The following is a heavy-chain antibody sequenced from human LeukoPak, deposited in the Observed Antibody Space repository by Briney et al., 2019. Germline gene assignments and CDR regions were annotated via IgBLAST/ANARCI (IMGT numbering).Heavy chain of an antibody. J-gene: IGHJ2*01. D-gene: IGHD6-13*01. CDR3: ARVYYSNSYDYWYFDL. CDR1: GGSISSYY. CDR2: IYYSGRT. V-gene: IGHV4-59*01. Sequence: SETLSLTCSVSGGSISSYYWSWIRQTPGKGLEWIGYIYYSGRTSYNPSLKSRVTISVVTSKNQFSLKLSSVTAADTAVYYCARVYYSNSYDYWYFDLWGRGTLVTVSS.